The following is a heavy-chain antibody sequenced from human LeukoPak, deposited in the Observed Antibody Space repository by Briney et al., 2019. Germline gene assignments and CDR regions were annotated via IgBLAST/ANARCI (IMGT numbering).Heavy chain of an antibody. Sequence: GRSLRLSCTTSGFTFGDYAMSWVRQAPGKGLEWVGFIRRKIYGGTTEYAASVKGRFTISRDDSKSIAYLQMNSLRAEDTAVYYCARAYGSGTYYPWGQGTLVTVSS. V-gene: IGHV3-49*04. CDR1: GFTFGDYA. J-gene: IGHJ5*02. CDR3: ARAYGSGTYYP. D-gene: IGHD3-10*01. CDR2: IRRKIYGGTT.